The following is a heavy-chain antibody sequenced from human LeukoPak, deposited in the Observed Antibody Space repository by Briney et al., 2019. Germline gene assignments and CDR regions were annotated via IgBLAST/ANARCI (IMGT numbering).Heavy chain of an antibody. D-gene: IGHD3-22*01. V-gene: IGHV4-59*08. J-gene: IGHJ4*02. CDR1: GGSISSYY. CDR2: IYYSGST. Sequence: SETLSLTCTVSGGSISSYYWSWIRQPPGKGLEWIGYIYYSGSTNYNPSLKSRVTISVDTSKNQFSLKLSSVTAADTAVYYCARTPGQKYYDSSGPFDYWGQGTLVTVSS. CDR3: ARTPGQKYYDSSGPFDY.